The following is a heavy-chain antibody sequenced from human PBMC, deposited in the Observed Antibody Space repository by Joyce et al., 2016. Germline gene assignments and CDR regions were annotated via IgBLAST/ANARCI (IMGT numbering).Heavy chain of an antibody. CDR3: ARDLIAARLYYYGMDV. CDR2: INADNGNT. V-gene: IGHV1-3*01. J-gene: IGHJ6*02. CDR1: GYTFTSYA. Sequence: QVHLVQSGAEVKKPGASVKVSCKASGYTFTSYAMHWVRQAPGPRLEWMGWINADNGNTKYSQKFQGRVTMTRDTSASTAYMELSSLRSEDTAVYYCARDLIAARLYYYGMDVWGQGTTVTVSS. D-gene: IGHD6-6*01.